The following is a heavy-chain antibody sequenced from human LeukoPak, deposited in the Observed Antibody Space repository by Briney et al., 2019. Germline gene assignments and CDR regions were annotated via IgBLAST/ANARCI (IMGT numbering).Heavy chain of an antibody. CDR1: GYSFTNYW. CDR2: IFPADSDT. V-gene: IGHV5-51*01. D-gene: IGHD2-2*01. J-gene: IGHJ5*02. CDR3: AKLGCSTASCNEDNWFDP. Sequence: GESLKISCKGSGYSFTNYWIGWVRQMPGKGLEWMGIIFPADSDTRYSPSFQGQVTISADKTINTAYLQWSSLKASDTAMYYCAKLGCSTASCNEDNWFDPWGQGTLVTVSS.